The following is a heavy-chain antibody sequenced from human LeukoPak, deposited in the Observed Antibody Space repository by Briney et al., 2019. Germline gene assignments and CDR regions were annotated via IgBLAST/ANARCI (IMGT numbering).Heavy chain of an antibody. CDR2: ISGSGGST. J-gene: IGHJ4*02. Sequence: GGSLRLSCAASGFTFSSYAMSWVRQAPGKGLEWVSAISGSGGSTYYADSVKGRFTISRDNSKNTLYLQMNSLRAGDTAVYYCAKELESITIFGVVTPIDYWGQGTLVTVSS. CDR1: GFTFSSYA. V-gene: IGHV3-23*01. CDR3: AKELESITIFGVVTPIDY. D-gene: IGHD3-3*01.